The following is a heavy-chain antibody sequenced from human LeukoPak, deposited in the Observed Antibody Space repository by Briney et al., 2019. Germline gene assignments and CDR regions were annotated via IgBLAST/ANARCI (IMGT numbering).Heavy chain of an antibody. CDR2: ISWNSGSI. J-gene: IGHJ4*02. D-gene: IGHD6-19*01. CDR3: ARRSSGWTKGVDY. Sequence: PGRSLRLSCAASGFTFDDYAMHWVRQAPGKGLEWVSGISWNSGSIGYADSVKGRFTISRDNAKNSLYLQMNSLRAEDTAVYYCARRSSGWTKGVDYWGQGTLVTVSS. CDR1: GFTFDDYA. V-gene: IGHV3-9*01.